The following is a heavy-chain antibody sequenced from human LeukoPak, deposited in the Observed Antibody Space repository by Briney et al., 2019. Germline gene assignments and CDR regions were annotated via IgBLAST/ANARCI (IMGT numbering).Heavy chain of an antibody. CDR2: IFHSGSA. D-gene: IGHD6-6*01. CDR3: VRPRSPGIPSADALDI. V-gene: IGHV4-30-2*01. CDR1: SGSISGVGYY. Sequence: SQTLSLTCTVSSGSISGVGYYWTWIRQPPGKGLEWIGYIFHSGSAHYNASLQNRVTISIDRDRSQFFLQLNSVTAADTAVYYCVRPRSPGIPSADALDIWGRGTMVTVSS. J-gene: IGHJ3*02.